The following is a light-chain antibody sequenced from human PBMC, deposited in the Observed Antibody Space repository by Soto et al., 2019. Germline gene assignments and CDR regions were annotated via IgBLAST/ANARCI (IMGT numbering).Light chain of an antibody. CDR2: GAS. Sequence: ETVLTQSPGTLSLSPGERATLSCRASQTIRSNYLAWYRQTPGQAPRLLIYGASNRATGIADRFSGSGSGTAFTLLISRLEPEDFALYYCQQYGSSPWTFGQGTKVEIK. V-gene: IGKV3-20*01. CDR1: QTIRSNY. CDR3: QQYGSSPWT. J-gene: IGKJ1*01.